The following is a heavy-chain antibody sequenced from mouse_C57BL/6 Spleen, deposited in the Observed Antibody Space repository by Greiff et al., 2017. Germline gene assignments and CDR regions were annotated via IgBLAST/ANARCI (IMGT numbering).Heavy chain of an antibody. Sequence: QVQLQQSGPGLVHPSQSLSITCTLSGFSLTSYGVPWVRQSPGKGLAWLGVIWRGGSTDYNAAFMSRLSITKDNSKSQVFVKMNSLQADDTAIYYCAKGGYYFDYWGQGTTLTVSS. CDR2: IWRGGST. J-gene: IGHJ2*01. CDR1: GFSLTSYG. CDR3: AKGGYYFDY. V-gene: IGHV2-5*01.